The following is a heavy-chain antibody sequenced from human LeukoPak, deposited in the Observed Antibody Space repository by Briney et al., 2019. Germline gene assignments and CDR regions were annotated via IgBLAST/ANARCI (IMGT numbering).Heavy chain of an antibody. CDR1: GGSFSGYY. V-gene: IGHV4-34*01. CDR3: ARGQYYDSSAYYESTDY. J-gene: IGHJ4*02. CDR2: INHSGST. D-gene: IGHD3-22*01. Sequence: SETLSLTCAVYGGSFSGYYWSWIRQPPGKGLEWIGEINHSGSTNYNPSLKSRVTISVGTSKNQFSLKLSSVTAADTAVYYCARGQYYDSSAYYESTDYWGQGTLVTVSS.